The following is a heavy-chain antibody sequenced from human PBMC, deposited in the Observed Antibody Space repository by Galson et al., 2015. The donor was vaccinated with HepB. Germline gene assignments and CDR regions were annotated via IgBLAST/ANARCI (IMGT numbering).Heavy chain of an antibody. CDR2: FDPEDGET. V-gene: IGHV1-24*01. J-gene: IGHJ2*01. CDR3: ATRVPLVGATTVLSAYWYFDL. Sequence: LVKVSCKVSGYTLTELSMHWVRQAPGKGLEWMGGFDPEDGETIYAQKFQGRVTMTEDTSTDTAYMELSSLRSEDTAVYYCATRVPLVGATTVLSAYWYFDLWGRGTLVTVSS. D-gene: IGHD1-26*01. CDR1: GYTLTELS.